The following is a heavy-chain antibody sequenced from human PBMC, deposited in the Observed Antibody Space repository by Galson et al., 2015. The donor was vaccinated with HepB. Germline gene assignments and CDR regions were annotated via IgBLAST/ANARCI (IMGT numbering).Heavy chain of an antibody. CDR2: IIPILGIA. V-gene: IGHV1-69*04. J-gene: IGHJ5*02. D-gene: IGHD6-13*01. CDR1: GGTFSSYA. Sequence: SVKVSCKASGGTFSSYAISWVRQAPGQGLEWMGRIIPILGIANYAQKFQGRVTITADKSTSTAYMELSSLRSEDTAVYYRARINRWYPSWFDPWGQGTLVTVSS. CDR3: ARINRWYPSWFDP.